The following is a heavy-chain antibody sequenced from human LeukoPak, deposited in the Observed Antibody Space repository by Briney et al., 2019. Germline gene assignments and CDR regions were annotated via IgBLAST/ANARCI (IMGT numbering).Heavy chain of an antibody. D-gene: IGHD2-15*01. Sequence: GSLRLSCAASGFTFSSYSMNWVRQAPGKGLEWVSYISSSSSTIYYADSVKGRFTISRDNAKNSLYLQMNSLRAEDTAVYYCARGLRYCSGGSCLIWFDPWGQGTLVTVSS. CDR2: ISSSSSTI. V-gene: IGHV3-48*04. CDR1: GFTFSSYS. CDR3: ARGLRYCSGGSCLIWFDP. J-gene: IGHJ5*02.